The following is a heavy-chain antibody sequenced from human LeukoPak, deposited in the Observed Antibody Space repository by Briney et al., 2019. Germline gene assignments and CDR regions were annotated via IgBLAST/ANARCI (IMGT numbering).Heavy chain of an antibody. CDR1: GFTFSSYG. V-gene: IGHV3-30*02. CDR2: IRYHGSNI. Sequence: GGSLRLSCAASGFTFSSYGMHWVRQAPGKGLEWVAYIRYHGSNINYADSVKGRFTISRDNSKDTLFLQMSSLRAEVTAVYYCAKVLTGYCGSTSCPFDSWCQGIPVTVSS. D-gene: IGHD2-2*01. J-gene: IGHJ4*02. CDR3: AKVLTGYCGSTSCPFDS.